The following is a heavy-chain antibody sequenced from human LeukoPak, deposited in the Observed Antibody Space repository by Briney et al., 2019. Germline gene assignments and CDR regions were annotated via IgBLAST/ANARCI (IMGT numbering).Heavy chain of an antibody. D-gene: IGHD2-21*01. CDR3: ARDVAVESFDY. V-gene: IGHV1-8*01. J-gene: IGHJ4*02. Sequence: GASVKVSCKASGYTFTSYDINWVRQATGQGLEWMGWMNPNSGNTGYAQKFQGRVTITRDTSASTAYMELSSLRSEDTAVYYCARDVAVESFDYWGQGTLVTVSS. CDR1: GYTFTSYD. CDR2: MNPNSGNT.